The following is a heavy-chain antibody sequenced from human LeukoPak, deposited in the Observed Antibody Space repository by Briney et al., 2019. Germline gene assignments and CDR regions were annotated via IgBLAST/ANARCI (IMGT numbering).Heavy chain of an antibody. CDR2: INPKIGGT. J-gene: IGHJ4*02. V-gene: IGHV1-2*02. CDR1: GYSFTDYY. CDR3: ARDSSRRPQNYDILTGFYTDS. D-gene: IGHD3-9*01. Sequence: ASVKVSCKASGYSFTDYYIHWVRQAPGQGLEWMGWINPKIGGTHYAQKFQGRVTMTSATSIGTAHMDPRTLTSDDTAVYYCARDSSRRPQNYDILTGFYTDSWGQGTLVTVSS.